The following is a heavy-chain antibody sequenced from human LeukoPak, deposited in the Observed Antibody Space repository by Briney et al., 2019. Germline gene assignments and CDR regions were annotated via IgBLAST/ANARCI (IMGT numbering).Heavy chain of an antibody. J-gene: IGHJ4*02. V-gene: IGHV3-23*01. D-gene: IGHD3-22*01. CDR3: AKRGVVIRVILVGFHKEAYYFDS. CDR2: ISDSGGRT. Sequence: GGSLRLSCAVSGITLSNYGMSWVRHAPGKGLEWVAGISDSGGRTNYADSVKGRFPISRDNPKNTLYLQMNSLRAEDTAVYFCAKRGVVIRVILVGFHKEAYYFDSWGQGALVTVSS. CDR1: GITLSNYG.